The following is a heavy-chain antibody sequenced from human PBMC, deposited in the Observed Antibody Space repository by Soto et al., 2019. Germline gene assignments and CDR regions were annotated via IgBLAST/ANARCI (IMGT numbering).Heavy chain of an antibody. CDR1: GFTFSSYG. CDR2: IWYDGSNK. D-gene: IGHD3-3*01. CDR3: ARDVRHYDFWGGYWANYYYYGMDV. J-gene: IGHJ6*02. V-gene: IGHV3-33*01. Sequence: QVQLVESGGGVVQPGRSLRLSCAASGFTFSSYGMHWVRQAPGKGLEWVAVIWYDGSNKYYADSVKGRFTISRDNSKNTLYLQMNSLRAEDTAVYYCARDVRHYDFWGGYWANYYYYGMDVWGQGTTVTVSS.